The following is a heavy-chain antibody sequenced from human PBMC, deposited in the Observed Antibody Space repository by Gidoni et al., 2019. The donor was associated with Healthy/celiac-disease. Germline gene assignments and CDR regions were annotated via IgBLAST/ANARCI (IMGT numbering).Heavy chain of an antibody. J-gene: IGHJ4*02. CDR1: GGSISSSSYY. Sequence: QLQLQESGPGLVKPSETLSLTCTVSGGSISSSSYYWGWIRQPPGKGLEWIGSIYYSGSTYYNPSLKSRVTISVDTSKNQFSLKLSSVTAADTAVYYCARGSERPAFDYWGQGTLVTVSS. CDR3: ARGSERPAFDY. D-gene: IGHD1-1*01. CDR2: IYYSGST. V-gene: IGHV4-39*01.